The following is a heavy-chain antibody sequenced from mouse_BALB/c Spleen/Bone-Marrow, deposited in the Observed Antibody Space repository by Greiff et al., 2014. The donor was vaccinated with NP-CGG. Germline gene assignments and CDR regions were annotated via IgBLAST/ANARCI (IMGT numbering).Heavy chain of an antibody. CDR1: GFSLTTYD. J-gene: IGHJ3*01. D-gene: IGHD2-10*02. Sequence: QVQLKESGPGLVAPSQSLSITCTVSGFSLTTYDINWIRQPPGKGLEWLGVIWTGGGTNYNSAFMFRLNITKDNSKSQVFLKMNSLQTDDTAIYYCVREYGNFAWSAYWGQGTLVTVVA. V-gene: IGHV2-9-2*01. CDR2: IWTGGGT. CDR3: VREYGNFAWSAY.